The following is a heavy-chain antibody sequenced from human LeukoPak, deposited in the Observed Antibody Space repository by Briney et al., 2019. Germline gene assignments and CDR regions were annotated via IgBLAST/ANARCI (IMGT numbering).Heavy chain of an antibody. Sequence: AETLSLTCTASGDSISSYYWSWLRQPPGKGLEWLGYIYYSGSTNYNPSLRSRVTISVDTSKNQFSLKLSSVTAADTAVYYCARNVWQWSIDYWGQGTLVTVSS. D-gene: IGHD6-19*01. V-gene: IGHV4-59*01. CDR2: IYYSGST. CDR3: ARNVWQWSIDY. CDR1: GDSISSYY. J-gene: IGHJ4*02.